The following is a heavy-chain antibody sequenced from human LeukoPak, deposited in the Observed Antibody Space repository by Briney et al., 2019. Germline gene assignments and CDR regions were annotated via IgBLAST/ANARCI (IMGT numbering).Heavy chain of an antibody. CDR1: GFTFSNDE. CDR2: MSGSGNTI. V-gene: IGHV3-48*03. J-gene: IGHJ6*02. Sequence: GGSLRLSCEASGFTFSNDEMNWVRQAPGKGLGWVSSMSGSGNTIYYADSVKGRFTISRDNAENSLYLQMNSLRAEDTAVYYCARWKAGPYYYDRSGYYSNYYGMDVWGQGTTVTVSS. CDR3: ARWKAGPYYYDRSGYYSNYYGMDV. D-gene: IGHD3-22*01.